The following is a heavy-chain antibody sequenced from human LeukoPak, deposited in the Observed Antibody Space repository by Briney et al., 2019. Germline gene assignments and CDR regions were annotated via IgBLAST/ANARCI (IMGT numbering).Heavy chain of an antibody. CDR1: GASISTYY. J-gene: IGHJ4*02. Sequence: SETLSLTCTVSGASISTYYWSWIRQPPGKGLEWIGYIYYSGSINYNPSLKSRVPISVDTSKNQFSLKLSSVTAADTAVYYCARSRGYSYGTTFLDYWGQGTLVTVSS. D-gene: IGHD5-18*01. CDR3: ARSRGYSYGTTFLDY. V-gene: IGHV4-59*08. CDR2: IYYSGSI.